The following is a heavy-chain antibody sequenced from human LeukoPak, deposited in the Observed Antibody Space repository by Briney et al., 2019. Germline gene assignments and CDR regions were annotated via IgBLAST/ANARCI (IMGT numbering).Heavy chain of an antibody. V-gene: IGHV3-33*01. CDR2: IWYDGSNK. CDR1: GFTFSSYG. CDR3: ARVGRHIAAAGYFDY. Sequence: GRSLRLSCAASGFTFSSYGMHWVRQAPGKGLEWVAVIWYDGSNKYYADSVKGRFTISRDNSKNTLYLQMNSLRAEDTAVYYCARVGRHIAAAGYFDYWGQGTLVTVSS. J-gene: IGHJ4*02. D-gene: IGHD6-13*01.